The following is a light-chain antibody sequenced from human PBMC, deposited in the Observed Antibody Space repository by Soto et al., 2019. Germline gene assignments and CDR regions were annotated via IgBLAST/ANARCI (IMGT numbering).Light chain of an antibody. V-gene: IGLV2-14*01. CDR3: NSYTSITTIGI. Sequence: QSALTQPASVSGSPGQSITISCTGTSSDIGGYNYVSWYQQHPGKAPKLVIYAVSNRPSGVSNRFSGSKSGNTASLTISGLQPEDEADYYCNSYTSITTIGIFGGGTKLTVL. J-gene: IGLJ2*01. CDR1: SSDIGGYNY. CDR2: AVS.